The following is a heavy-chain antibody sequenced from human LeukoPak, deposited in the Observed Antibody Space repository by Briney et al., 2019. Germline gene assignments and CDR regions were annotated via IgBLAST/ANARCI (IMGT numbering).Heavy chain of an antibody. J-gene: IGHJ4*02. D-gene: IGHD1-26*01. CDR1: GGSFSRHA. CDR3: ARGVIVAATHFDN. Sequence: ASVKVSCKASGGSFSRHAISWVRQAPGQGLEWMGGIIPLFGTTHYAQKFQGRVTITTDESTSTGYMELSSLRSEDTAVYYCARGVIVAATHFDNWGQGTLVTVSS. CDR2: IIPLFGTT. V-gene: IGHV1-69*05.